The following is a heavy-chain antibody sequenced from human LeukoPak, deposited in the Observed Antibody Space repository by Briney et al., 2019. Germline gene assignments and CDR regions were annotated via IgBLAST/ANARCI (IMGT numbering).Heavy chain of an antibody. J-gene: IGHJ4*02. D-gene: IGHD5-18*01. CDR3: ANDLGWIQLNLG. V-gene: IGHV3-23*01. Sequence: AGGSLRLSCAASGFTFDDYGMSWVRQAPGKGLEWVSGITGNGATTYYADSVKGRFTISRDNSRNTVYLQMNSLRAEDTAVYYCANDLGWIQLNLGRGQGTLVTVSS. CDR2: ITGNGATT. CDR1: GFTFDDYG.